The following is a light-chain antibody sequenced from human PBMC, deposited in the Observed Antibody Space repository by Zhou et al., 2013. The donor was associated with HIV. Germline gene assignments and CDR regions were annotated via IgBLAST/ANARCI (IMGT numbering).Light chain of an antibody. CDR1: QSISSA. CDR2: AAA. J-gene: IGKJ4*01. CDR3: QQSYSTPLT. V-gene: IGKV1-39*01. Sequence: DIQMTQSPSSLSASEGDRVTITCRASQSISSALNWYQQKPGNAPKLLIVAAANLQSGVPSRFSGSRSGTLFTLTIGSLQPEDSATYFCQQSYSTPLTFGGGTKVEIK.